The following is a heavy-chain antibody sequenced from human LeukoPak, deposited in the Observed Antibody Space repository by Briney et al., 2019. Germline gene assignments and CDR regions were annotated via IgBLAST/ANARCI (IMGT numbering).Heavy chain of an antibody. J-gene: IGHJ5*02. D-gene: IGHD2-2*03. Sequence: GGSLRLSRAASGFTLDDYAFQWVRQALGKGLEWGSGISWNSGIIGYADSVKGRFAISRDNAKNTLYLQMNSLRAEDTAVYYCARGLDIVVVPAENWFDPWGQGTLVTVSS. V-gene: IGHV3-9*01. CDR2: ISWNSGII. CDR3: ARGLDIVVVPAENWFDP. CDR1: GFTLDDYA.